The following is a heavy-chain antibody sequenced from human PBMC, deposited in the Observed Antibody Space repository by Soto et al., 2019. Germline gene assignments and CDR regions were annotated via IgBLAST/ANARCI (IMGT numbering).Heavy chain of an antibody. J-gene: IGHJ5*02. CDR2: ISHDGVTK. CDR3: VRGGYSSSWERLDP. V-gene: IGHV3-30-3*01. D-gene: IGHD4-4*01. Sequence: SLTMSCAASGSSFPNYPMHLVRQTPDKGLEWLAVISHDGVTKNSADSVKGRFSISRDNSRNRLYLDMNSLRTEDTAMYYCVRGGYSSSWERLDPWGQGTLVTV. CDR1: GSSFPNYP.